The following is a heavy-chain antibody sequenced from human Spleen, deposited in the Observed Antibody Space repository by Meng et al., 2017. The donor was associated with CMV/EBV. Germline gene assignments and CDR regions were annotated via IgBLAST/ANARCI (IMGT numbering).Heavy chain of an antibody. D-gene: IGHD1-1*01. V-gene: IGHV1-69*05. CDR3: VRVRSPPWKLYFDF. J-gene: IGHJ4*02. CDR2: IMPFYGTP. CDR1: GGTFSNYA. Sequence: SVKVSCKASGGTFSNYAISWVRAAPGQGLEWMGGIMPFYGTPNYAQKFQGRVTITTDESTSTAYMELGSLRSEDTAIYYCVRVRSPPWKLYFDFWGQGALVTVSS.